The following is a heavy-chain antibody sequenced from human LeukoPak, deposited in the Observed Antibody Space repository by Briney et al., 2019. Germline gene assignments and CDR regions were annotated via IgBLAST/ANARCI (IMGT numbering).Heavy chain of an antibody. J-gene: IGHJ4*02. CDR1: GFTFDDYA. D-gene: IGHD5-24*01. V-gene: IGHV3-20*04. CDR3: ARDRRDGSDSYFFDY. Sequence: GGSLRLSCAASGFTFDDYAMSWVRQAPGKGLEWVSGMNWNGGGTAYADSVKGRFSISRDNAKNSLYLQMNSLRAEDTALYYCARDRRDGSDSYFFDYWGQGTLVTVSS. CDR2: MNWNGGGT.